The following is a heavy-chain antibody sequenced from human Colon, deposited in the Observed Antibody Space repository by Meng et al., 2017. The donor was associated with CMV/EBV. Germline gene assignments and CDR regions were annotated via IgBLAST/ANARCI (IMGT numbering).Heavy chain of an antibody. Sequence: GESLKISCAASGFTFSDYSMNWVRQAPGKGLEWVSSISSSSSYIYYADSVKGRFTISRDNAKNSLYLQMNSLRAEDTAVYYCARDGGLVVVPAAIGAYYYGMDVWGQGTTVTVSS. CDR1: GFTFSDYS. CDR2: ISSSSSYI. D-gene: IGHD2-2*02. V-gene: IGHV3-21*01. J-gene: IGHJ6*02. CDR3: ARDGGLVVVPAAIGAYYYGMDV.